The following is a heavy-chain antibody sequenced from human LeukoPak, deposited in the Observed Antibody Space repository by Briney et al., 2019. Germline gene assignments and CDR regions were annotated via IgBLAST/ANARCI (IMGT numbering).Heavy chain of an antibody. CDR1: GGSISSYY. Sequence: SETLSLTCTDPGGSISSYYWSWIRQPAGKGLEWIGRIYTSGSTNYNPSLKSRVTMSVDTSKNQFSLKLSSVTAADTAVYYCARDGTTYYYYYMDVWGKGTTVTVSS. D-gene: IGHD1-7*01. V-gene: IGHV4-4*07. J-gene: IGHJ6*03. CDR3: ARDGTTYYYYYMDV. CDR2: IYTSGST.